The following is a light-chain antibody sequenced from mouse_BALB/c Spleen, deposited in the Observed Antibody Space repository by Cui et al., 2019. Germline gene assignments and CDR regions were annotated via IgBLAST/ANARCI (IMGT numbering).Light chain of an antibody. CDR3: QQWSSNPPIT. CDR2: DTS. J-gene: IGKJ2*01. CDR1: SRVSY. V-gene: IGKV4-59*01. Sequence: QIVPTQSPEIMSASPAEKVTMTCSASSRVSYMHWYQQKSGTAPKRWIYDTSKLASGVHARFSGSGSGTSYSLTSSSMEAEDAATYYCQQWSSNPPITFGGGTKLEIK.